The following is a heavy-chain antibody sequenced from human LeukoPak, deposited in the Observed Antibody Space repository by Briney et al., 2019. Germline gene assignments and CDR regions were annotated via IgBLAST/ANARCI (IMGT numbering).Heavy chain of an antibody. CDR1: GFTYSSYS. D-gene: IGHD5-12*01. CDR2: CDSSSNYI. J-gene: IGHJ4*02. CDR3: ARAWPEVVATIFDY. V-gene: IGHV3-21*01. Sequence: GGSLRLSCVASGFTYSSYSMNWVRQAAGKGLEWVSSCDSSSNYIYYAESVKGRFTISRDNAKNSLYLQMNSLRAEDTAVYYCARAWPEVVATIFDYWGQGTLVTVSS.